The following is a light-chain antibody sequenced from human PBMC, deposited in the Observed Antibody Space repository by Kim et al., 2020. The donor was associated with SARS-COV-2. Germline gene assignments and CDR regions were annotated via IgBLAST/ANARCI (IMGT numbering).Light chain of an antibody. V-gene: IGKV1-27*01. J-gene: IGKJ1*01. CDR3: QQYNSAPCT. Sequence: ASIGDRVTITCRASQDIANSLAWYQQKPGKVPQVLIYAASTLQSGVPSRFSGSGSGTEFTLTIGSLQAEDVATYYCQQYNSAPCTFGPGTKVDIK. CDR2: AAS. CDR1: QDIANS.